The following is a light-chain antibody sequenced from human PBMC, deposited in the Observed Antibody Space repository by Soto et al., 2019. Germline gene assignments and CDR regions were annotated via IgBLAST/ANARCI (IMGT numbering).Light chain of an antibody. CDR2: DAS. CDR3: QQYSSYSLYT. Sequence: DMQMTQSPSTLYASVGDRVTITCRASQSISGWLAWFQQKPGKAPKLLIYDASTLESGVPSRFSGSGSGTQFSLTISSLQPDDFATYFCQQYSSYSLYTFGQGTRLEIK. CDR1: QSISGW. J-gene: IGKJ5*01. V-gene: IGKV1-5*01.